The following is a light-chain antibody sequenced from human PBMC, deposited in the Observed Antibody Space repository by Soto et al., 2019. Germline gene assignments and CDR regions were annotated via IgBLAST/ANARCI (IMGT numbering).Light chain of an antibody. J-gene: IGKJ4*01. Sequence: EIVMTQSPATLSVSPGQRVTLSCRASQYLSSNLVWYQQKPGLAPRLLIYDASSRATGIPDRFSGSGSGTDFTLTISRLEPEDFAVYYCQQYSTSPTFGGGTKVDIK. V-gene: IGKV3D-20*01. CDR3: QQYSTSPT. CDR1: QYLSSN. CDR2: DAS.